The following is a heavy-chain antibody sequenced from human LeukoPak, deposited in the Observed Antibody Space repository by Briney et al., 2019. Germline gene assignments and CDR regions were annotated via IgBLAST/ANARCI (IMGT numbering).Heavy chain of an antibody. Sequence: PSETLSLTCTVSGGSISSSSYYWGWIRQPPGKGLEWIGSIYYSGSTYYNPSLKSRVTISVDTSKNQFSLKLSSVTAADTAVYYCARDESHGIAAAGNDAFDIWGQGTMVTVSS. CDR2: IYYSGST. CDR1: GGSISSSSYY. D-gene: IGHD6-13*01. V-gene: IGHV4-39*07. J-gene: IGHJ3*02. CDR3: ARDESHGIAAAGNDAFDI.